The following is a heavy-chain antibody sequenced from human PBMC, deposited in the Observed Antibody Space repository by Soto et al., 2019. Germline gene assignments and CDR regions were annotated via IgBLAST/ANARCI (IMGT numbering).Heavy chain of an antibody. CDR1: GGSFSGYY. J-gene: IGHJ5*02. Sequence: SETLSLTCAVYGGSFSGYYWSWIRQPPGKGLEWIGEINHSGSTNYNPSLKSRVTISVDTSKNQFSLKLSSVTAADTAVYYCARVPILNWFDPWGRRTLVTVSS. V-gene: IGHV4-34*01. CDR3: ARVPILNWFDP. CDR2: INHSGST.